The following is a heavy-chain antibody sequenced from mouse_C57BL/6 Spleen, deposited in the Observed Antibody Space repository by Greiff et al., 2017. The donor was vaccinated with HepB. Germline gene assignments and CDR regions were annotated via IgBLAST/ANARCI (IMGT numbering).Heavy chain of an antibody. J-gene: IGHJ1*03. V-gene: IGHV1-82*01. CDR2: IYPGDGDT. CDR3: ARSYYYGSSPGYFDV. CDR1: GYAFSSSW. D-gene: IGHD1-1*01. Sequence: VKLMESGPELVKPGASVKISCKVSGYAFSSSWMNWVKQRPGKGLEWIGRIYPGDGDTNYNGKFKGKATLTADKSSSTAYMQLSSLTSEDSAVYFCARSYYYGSSPGYFDVWGTGTTVTVSS.